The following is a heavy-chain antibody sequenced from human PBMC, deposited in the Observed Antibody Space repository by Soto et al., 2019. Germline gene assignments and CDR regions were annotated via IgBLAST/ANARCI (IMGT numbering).Heavy chain of an antibody. CDR2: INSDGSST. CDR3: ARGGGGAYGSGFV. V-gene: IGHV3-74*01. J-gene: IGHJ6*02. D-gene: IGHD3-10*01. CDR1: GFTFSSYW. Sequence: EVQLVESGGGLVQPGGSLRLSCAASGFTFSSYWMHWVRQVPGKGLVWVSRINSDGSSTNYADSVKGRFTISRDNAKTTLYLQMNSLGAEDTAVYYCARGGGGAYGSGFVWGQGTTVTVSS.